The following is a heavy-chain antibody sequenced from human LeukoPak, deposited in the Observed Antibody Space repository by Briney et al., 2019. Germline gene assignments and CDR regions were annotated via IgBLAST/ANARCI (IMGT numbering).Heavy chain of an antibody. Sequence: SETLSLTCTVSGGSISSSSYYWGWIRQPPGKGLEWIGSIYYSGSTYYNPSLKSRVTISVDTSKNQFSLKLSSVTAADTAVYYCARRHPGDGYNPHFDYWGQGTLVTVSS. CDR1: GGSISSSSYY. V-gene: IGHV4-39*07. J-gene: IGHJ4*02. CDR3: ARRHPGDGYNPHFDY. CDR2: IYYSGST. D-gene: IGHD5-24*01.